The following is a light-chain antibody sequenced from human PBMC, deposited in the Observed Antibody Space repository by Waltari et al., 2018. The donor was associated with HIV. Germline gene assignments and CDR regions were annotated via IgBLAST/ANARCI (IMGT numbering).Light chain of an antibody. CDR2: DVS. V-gene: IGLV2-14*01. CDR1: SSDVGGYNY. Sequence: QSALTQPASVSGSPGQSITISCTGTSSDVGGYNYVAWYQQHPGKAPKLMFYDVSNRPSGVSNRCYGSKSGNTASLAISGLRAEDEADYYCSSYTSSSTWVFGGGTKLTVL. CDR3: SSYTSSSTWV. J-gene: IGLJ3*02.